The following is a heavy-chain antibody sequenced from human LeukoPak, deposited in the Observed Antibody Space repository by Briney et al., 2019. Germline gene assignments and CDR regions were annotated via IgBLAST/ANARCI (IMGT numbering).Heavy chain of an antibody. V-gene: IGHV3-23*01. CDR1: GFTFSSYA. CDR2: ISGSGGST. D-gene: IGHD6-19*01. CDR3: AKDPLAAYSSGWYSPSYFDY. J-gene: IGHJ4*02. Sequence: GGSLRLSCAASGFTFSSYAMSWVRQAPGKGLEWVSAISGSGGSTYYADSVKGRFTISRDNSKSTLYLQMNSLRAEDTAVYYCAKDPLAAYSSGWYSPSYFDYWGQGTLVTVSS.